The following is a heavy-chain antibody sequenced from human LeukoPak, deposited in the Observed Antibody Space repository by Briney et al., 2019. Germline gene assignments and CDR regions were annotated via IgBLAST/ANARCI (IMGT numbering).Heavy chain of an antibody. D-gene: IGHD5-18*01. CDR2: ISTYNGDT. CDR3: ARERDTALAPYLDY. J-gene: IGHJ4*02. CDR1: GYTFISYS. Sequence: ASVKVSCKTSGYTFISYSIGWVRQAPGQGLEWMGWISTYNGDTKYAQKFQDRVTMTTDTSTSTAYLEMRRLRFDDTAVYFCARERDTALAPYLDYWGQGTLLTVSS. V-gene: IGHV1-18*01.